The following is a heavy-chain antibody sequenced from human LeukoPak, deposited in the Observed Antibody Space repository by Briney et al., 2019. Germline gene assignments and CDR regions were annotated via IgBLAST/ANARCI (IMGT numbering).Heavy chain of an antibody. CDR2: IYTSGST. CDR3: ARDRFVDYYDSSGYQPLDY. D-gene: IGHD3-22*01. CDR1: GGSISSYY. J-gene: IGHJ4*02. V-gene: IGHV4-4*07. Sequence: SETLSLTCTVSGGSISSYYWSWIRQPAGKGLEWIGRIYTSGSTNYNPSLKSRVTISVDTSKNQFSLKLSSVTAADTAVYYCARDRFVDYYDSSGYQPLDYWGQGTLVTVSS.